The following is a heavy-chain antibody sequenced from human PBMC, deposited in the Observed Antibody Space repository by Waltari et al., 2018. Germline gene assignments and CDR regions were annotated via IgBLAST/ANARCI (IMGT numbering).Heavy chain of an antibody. CDR2: IGGRSGST. D-gene: IGHD4-17*01. Sequence: EVQLLESGGGLVQPGGSLRLSCAASGFTFSSYAMSWVRQAPGKGLELVSAIGGRSGSTYYGDSLKCRFTITRDNSKSTRNLTMNSLRADDPAVYYCAKSSPYGDYRYCYHYGMDGWGQWTTVTDSS. V-gene: IGHV3-23*01. CDR1: GFTFSSYA. CDR3: AKSSPYGDYRYCYHYGMDG. J-gene: IGHJ6*02.